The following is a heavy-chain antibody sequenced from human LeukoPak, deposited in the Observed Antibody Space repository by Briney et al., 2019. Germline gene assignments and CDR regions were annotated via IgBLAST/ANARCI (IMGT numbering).Heavy chain of an antibody. CDR3: ATTRGYYDSSGYRY. V-gene: IGHV4-39*01. Sequence: SETLSLTCTVSGGSISSSSYYWGWIRQPPGKGLEWIGSIYYSGSTYYNPSLKSRVTISVDTSKNQFSLKLSSVTAADTAVYYCATTRGYYDSSGYRYWGQGTLVTVSS. D-gene: IGHD3-22*01. J-gene: IGHJ4*02. CDR1: GGSISSSSYY. CDR2: IYYSGST.